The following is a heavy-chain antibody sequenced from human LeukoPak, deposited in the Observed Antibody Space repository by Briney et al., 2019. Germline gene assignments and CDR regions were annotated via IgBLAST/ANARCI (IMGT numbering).Heavy chain of an antibody. CDR1: GFTFSDHP. J-gene: IGHJ4*02. D-gene: IGHD2/OR15-2a*01. CDR3: SKDGVRGFGAGEYVYAHPYFDY. Sequence: GGSLRLSCVASGFTFSDHPMIWVRQAPGKGLEWVSSISGSGGSTYYADSVRGRFSISRDNSKSTLYLHISNLRAEDTAVYYCSKDGVRGFGAGEYVYAHPYFDYWGQGILVTVSS. CDR2: ISGSGGST. V-gene: IGHV3-23*01.